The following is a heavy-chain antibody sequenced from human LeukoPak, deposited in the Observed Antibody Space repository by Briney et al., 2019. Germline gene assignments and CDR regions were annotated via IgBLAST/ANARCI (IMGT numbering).Heavy chain of an antibody. D-gene: IGHD3-22*01. CDR3: AKNEGYWDSRGPDY. CDR2: ISGDGGST. Sequence: PGGSLRLSCAASGFTFVDYAMHWVRQAPGKGLEWVSLISGDGGSTYYADSVKGRFTISRDNSKNSLYLQMNSLRTEDTALYYCAKNEGYWDSRGPDYWGQGTLVTVSS. V-gene: IGHV3-43*02. CDR1: GFTFVDYA. J-gene: IGHJ4*02.